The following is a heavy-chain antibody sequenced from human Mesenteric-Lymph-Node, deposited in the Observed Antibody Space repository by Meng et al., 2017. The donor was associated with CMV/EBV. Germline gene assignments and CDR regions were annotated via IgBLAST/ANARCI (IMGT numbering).Heavy chain of an antibody. V-gene: IGHV3-21*01. CDR3: ARERIAAADTKTSYYFDY. J-gene: IGHJ4*02. CDR2: ISISSSYI. Sequence: GGSLRLSCAASGFTVSSNYMSWVRQAPGKGLEWVSSISISSSYIYYADSVKGRFTISRDNAKNSLYLQMNSLRAEDTAVYYCARERIAAADTKTSYYFDYWGQGTLVTVSS. D-gene: IGHD6-13*01. CDR1: GFTVSSNY.